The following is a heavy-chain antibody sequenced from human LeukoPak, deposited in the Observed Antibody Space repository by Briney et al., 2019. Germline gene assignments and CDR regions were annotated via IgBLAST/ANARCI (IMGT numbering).Heavy chain of an antibody. J-gene: IGHJ4*02. V-gene: IGHV4-38-2*01. CDR1: GYSIRSNYY. D-gene: IGHD1-1*01. CDR3: ARNVSYSFDY. CDR2: IYHSGST. Sequence: SETLSLTCDVSGYSIRSNYYWGWIRQPPGKGLEWIGSIYHSGSTYYNPSLKSRVTISVDTSKNKFSLKLSSVTAADTAVYYCARNVSYSFDYWGQGTLVTVSS.